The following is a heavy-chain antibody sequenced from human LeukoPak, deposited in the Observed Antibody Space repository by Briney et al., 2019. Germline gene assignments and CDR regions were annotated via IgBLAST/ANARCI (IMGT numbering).Heavy chain of an antibody. CDR3: AALSEEFDY. V-gene: IGHV3-33*01. CDR2: IWYDGSNK. CDR1: GFTFSSYG. J-gene: IGHJ4*02. Sequence: PGGSLRLSCAASGFTFSSYGMHWVRQAPGKGLEWVAVIWYDGSNKYYADSVKGRFTISRDNSKNTLYLQMNSLRAGDTAVYYCAALSEEFDYWGQGTLVTVSS.